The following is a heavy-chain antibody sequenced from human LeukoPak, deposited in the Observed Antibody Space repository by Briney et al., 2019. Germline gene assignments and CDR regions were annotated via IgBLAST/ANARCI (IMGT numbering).Heavy chain of an antibody. CDR1: GFTFTSFA. CDR3: AKRERVGTTIGH. CDR2: ISTTGGTT. D-gene: IGHD1-26*01. Sequence: GGSLRLSCAASGFTFTSFAMSWVRQAPGKGLEWVSAISTTGGTTYYADSVKGRSTISRDSSKNTLYLQMNSLRAEDTAVYYCAKRERVGTTIGHWGQGTLVTVSS. J-gene: IGHJ4*02. V-gene: IGHV3-23*01.